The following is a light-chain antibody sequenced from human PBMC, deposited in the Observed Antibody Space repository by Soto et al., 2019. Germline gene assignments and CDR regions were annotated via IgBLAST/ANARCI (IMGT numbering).Light chain of an antibody. V-gene: IGLV2-14*01. CDR3: SSYSNANSLAV. CDR1: SRDVGSYNY. Sequence: QSALTRPASASGSPGQAITISCTGTSRDVGSYNYISWYQQHPGKAPKLLIYEVTNRPSGVSNRFSGSKSGNTASLTIFGVQAEDEATYYCSSYSNANSLAVFGTGTKVTVL. J-gene: IGLJ1*01. CDR2: EVT.